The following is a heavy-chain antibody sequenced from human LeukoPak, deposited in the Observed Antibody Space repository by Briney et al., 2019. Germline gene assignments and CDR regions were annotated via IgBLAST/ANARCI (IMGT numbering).Heavy chain of an antibody. CDR3: ARTIARYNWNYASYASFDY. Sequence: SETLSLTCTVSGGSISSSSYYWGWIRQPPGKGLEWIGSIYYSGSTYYNPSLKSRVTISVDTSKNQFSLKLSSVTAADTAMYYCARTIARYNWNYASYASFDYWGQGTLVTVSS. J-gene: IGHJ4*02. CDR1: GGSISSSSYY. V-gene: IGHV4-39*01. CDR2: IYYSGST. D-gene: IGHD1-7*01.